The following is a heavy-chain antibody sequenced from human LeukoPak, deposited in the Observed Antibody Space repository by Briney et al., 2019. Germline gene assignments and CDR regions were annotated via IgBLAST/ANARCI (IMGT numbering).Heavy chain of an antibody. CDR2: IYSGGST. CDR3: ARGRYSGYGYFEY. CDR1: GFTVSSNY. D-gene: IGHD5-12*01. Sequence: PGGSLRLSCAASGFTVSSNYMTWVRQAPGKGLEGVSPIYSGGSTYNAVSGQGQVTISRDNSQDQVYPEMNRLGAEDTAMYYCARGRYSGYGYFEYWRQGTLVTVSS. V-gene: IGHV3-53*01. J-gene: IGHJ4*02.